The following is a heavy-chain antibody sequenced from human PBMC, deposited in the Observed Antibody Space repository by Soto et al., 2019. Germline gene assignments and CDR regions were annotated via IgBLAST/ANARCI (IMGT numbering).Heavy chain of an antibody. D-gene: IGHD6-19*01. CDR3: ARVRAVAGTIVPGWFDP. V-gene: IGHV1-18*01. CDR2: ISAYNGNT. J-gene: IGHJ5*02. CDR1: GYTFTSYG. Sequence: GASVKVSCKASGYTFTSYGISWVRQAPGQGLEWMGWISAYNGNTNYAQKLQGRVTMTTDTSTSTAYMELRSLRSDDTAAYYCARVRAVAGTIVPGWFDPWGQGTLVTVSS.